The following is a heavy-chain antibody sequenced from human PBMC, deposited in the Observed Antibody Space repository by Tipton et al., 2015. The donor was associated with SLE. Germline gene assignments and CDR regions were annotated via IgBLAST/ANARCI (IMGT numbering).Heavy chain of an antibody. CDR3: GRNGDYCLDH. D-gene: IGHD2/OR15-2a*01. CDR2: INHSGST. Sequence: TLSLTCAVYGGSFSGYFWTWIRQSPGKGLEWIGEINHSGSTMYNPSLESRVTISIDTSKNQFSLNLTSVTAADTAVYYCGRNGDYCLDHWGQGTLVTISS. V-gene: IGHV4-34*01. J-gene: IGHJ4*02. CDR1: GGSFSGYF.